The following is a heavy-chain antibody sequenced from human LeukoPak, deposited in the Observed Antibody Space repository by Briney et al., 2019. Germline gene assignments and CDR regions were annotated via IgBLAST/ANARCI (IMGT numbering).Heavy chain of an antibody. CDR3: ARALPSPLYSGSYADAFDI. J-gene: IGHJ3*02. CDR2: ISSSSSYI. CDR1: GFTLSSYS. Sequence: GGSLRLSCAASGFTLSSYSMNWVRQAPGKGLEWVSSISSSSSYIYYADSVKGRFTISRDNAKNSLYLQMNSLRAEDTAVYYCARALPSPLYSGSYADAFDIWGQGTMVTVSS. D-gene: IGHD1-26*01. V-gene: IGHV3-21*01.